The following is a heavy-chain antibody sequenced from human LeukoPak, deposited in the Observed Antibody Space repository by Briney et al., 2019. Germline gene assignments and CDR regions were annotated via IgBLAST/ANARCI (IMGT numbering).Heavy chain of an antibody. CDR3: ARSRSYYYGSGSYFNWFDP. J-gene: IGHJ5*02. CDR1: GYTFTGYY. V-gene: IGHV1-2*02. CDR2: INPNSGGT. D-gene: IGHD3-10*01. Sequence: ASVKVSCKASGYTFTGYYMHWVRQAPGQGLEWMGWINPNSGGTNYAQKFQGRVTMTRDTSISTAYMELSRLRSDDTAVYYCARSRSYYYGSGSYFNWFDPWGQGTLVTVSS.